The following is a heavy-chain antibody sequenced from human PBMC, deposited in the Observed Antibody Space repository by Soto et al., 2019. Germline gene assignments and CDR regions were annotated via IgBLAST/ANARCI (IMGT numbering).Heavy chain of an antibody. J-gene: IGHJ6*02. V-gene: IGHV5-51*01. CDR1: GYSFTSYC. D-gene: IGHD6-19*01. CDR3: ARVSGWRYYYYYGMDV. CDR2: IYPGDSDT. Sequence: GESLKISGKGSGYSFTSYCIGWVLQMPWKGLEWMGIIYPGDSDTRYSPSFQGQVTISADKSISTAYLQWSSLKASDTAMYYCARVSGWRYYYYYGMDVWGQGTTVTVS.